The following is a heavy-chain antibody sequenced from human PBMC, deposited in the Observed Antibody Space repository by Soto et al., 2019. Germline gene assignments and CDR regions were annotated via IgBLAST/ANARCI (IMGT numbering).Heavy chain of an antibody. CDR2: LSGSGSST. J-gene: IGHJ4*02. CDR1: GVTFNSFA. Sequence: XGSLRLSCAAAGVTFNSFAMSWVRQAPGKGLDWVSALSGSGSSTYYADSVKGRFTISRDNSKNTLYMQMNSLKAEDTAVYYCAKDDAPHLTYCGGDCQVVFDYWGQGNLVTVSS. V-gene: IGHV3-23*01. D-gene: IGHD2-21*02. CDR3: AKDDAPHLTYCGGDCQVVFDY.